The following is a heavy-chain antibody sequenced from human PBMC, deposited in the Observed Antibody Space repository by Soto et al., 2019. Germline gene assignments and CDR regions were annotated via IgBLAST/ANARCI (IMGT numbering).Heavy chain of an antibody. CDR3: AKGSGSYHGYFQH. J-gene: IGHJ1*01. V-gene: IGHV3-23*01. CDR2: ISGSGGST. Sequence: VGSLRLSCAASGFTFSSYAMSWVRQAPGKGLEWVSAISGSGGSTYYADSVKGRFTISRDNSKNTLYLQMNSLRAEDTAVYYCAKGSGSYHGYFQHWGQGTLVTVSS. D-gene: IGHD1-26*01. CDR1: GFTFSSYA.